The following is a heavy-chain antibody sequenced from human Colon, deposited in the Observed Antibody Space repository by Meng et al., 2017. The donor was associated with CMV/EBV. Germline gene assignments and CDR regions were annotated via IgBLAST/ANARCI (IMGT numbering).Heavy chain of an antibody. J-gene: IGHJ6*02. CDR3: ARALKPLGTRSGLDV. Sequence: GESLKISCAASGFTFDDYAMHWVRQAPGKGLEWVSLISWDGGSTYYADSVKGRFTISRDNSKNSLYLQMNSLRAEDTAVYYCARALKPLGTRSGLDVWGQGTTVTVSS. D-gene: IGHD1-1*01. V-gene: IGHV3-43D*03. CDR1: GFTFDDYA. CDR2: ISWDGGST.